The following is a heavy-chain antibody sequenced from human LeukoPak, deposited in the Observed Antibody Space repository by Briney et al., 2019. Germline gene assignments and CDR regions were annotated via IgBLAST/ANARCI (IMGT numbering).Heavy chain of an antibody. D-gene: IGHD1-7*01. CDR2: ISRSGSTI. J-gene: IGHJ6*02. CDR1: GFTFSDYY. V-gene: IGHV3-11*01. Sequence: PGGSLRLSCAASGFTFSDYYMSWIRQAPGKGLEWVSYISRSGSTIYYADSVKGRFTISRDNAKNSLYLQMNSLRAEDTAVYYCARDGYNWNYGPVYYYGMDVWGQGTTVTVSS. CDR3: ARDGYNWNYGPVYYYGMDV.